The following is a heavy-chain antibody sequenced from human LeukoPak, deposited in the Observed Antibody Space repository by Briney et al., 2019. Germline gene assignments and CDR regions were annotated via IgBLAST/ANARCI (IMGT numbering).Heavy chain of an antibody. J-gene: IGHJ5*02. V-gene: IGHV3-48*01. CDR1: GFTFSSYS. Sequence: GGSLRLSCAASGFTFSSYSMNWVRQAPGKGLEWVSYISSSGSTIYYADSVKGRLTISRDNAKNTLYLQMNSLRAEDTAVYYCARCRSLVWFDPWGQGTLVTVSS. CDR3: ARCRSLVWFDP. CDR2: ISSSGSTI.